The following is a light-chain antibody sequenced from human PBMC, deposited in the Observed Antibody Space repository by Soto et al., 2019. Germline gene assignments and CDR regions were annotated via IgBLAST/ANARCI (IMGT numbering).Light chain of an antibody. CDR3: QQSYSTPRT. CDR1: QSMNSY. J-gene: IGKJ1*01. Sequence: DIQMTQSPSSLSASVGDRVTIASRASQSMNSYLNWYQQKPGKAPKLLIYAASSLQSRVPSRFSGSGSGTDFTLTISSLQPEDFATYYCQQSYSTPRTFGQGTKVEIK. V-gene: IGKV1-39*01. CDR2: AAS.